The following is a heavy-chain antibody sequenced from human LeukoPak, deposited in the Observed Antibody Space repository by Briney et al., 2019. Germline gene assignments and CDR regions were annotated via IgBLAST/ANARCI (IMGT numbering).Heavy chain of an antibody. V-gene: IGHV3-21*05. CDR1: GFTFSSSW. J-gene: IGHJ4*02. CDR2: ISSSDTYT. Sequence: GGSLRLSCEASGFTFSSSWMSWVRQAPGKGLEWVSYISSSDTYTNYADSVKGRFTISRDNAKNSLYPQMNSLRAEDTAVYYCARGPYSSGSSADYWGQGTLVTVSS. CDR3: ARGPYSSGSSADY. D-gene: IGHD6-19*01.